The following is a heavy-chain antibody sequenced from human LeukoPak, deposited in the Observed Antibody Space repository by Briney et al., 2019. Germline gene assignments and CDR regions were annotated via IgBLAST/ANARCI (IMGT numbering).Heavy chain of an antibody. D-gene: IGHD1-26*01. CDR1: GYTFTDYY. Sequence: ASVKVSCKASGYTFTDYYMHWVRQAPGQGLEWMGWINPNSGGTNYAQKFQGRVTMTRDTSISTAYMELSRLRSDDTAVYYCARDGGSGSSNWFDPWGQGTLVTVSS. CDR2: INPNSGGT. CDR3: ARDGGSGSSNWFDP. V-gene: IGHV1-2*02. J-gene: IGHJ5*02.